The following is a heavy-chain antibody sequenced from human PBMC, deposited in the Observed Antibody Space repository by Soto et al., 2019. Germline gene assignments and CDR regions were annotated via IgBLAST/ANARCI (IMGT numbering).Heavy chain of an antibody. CDR3: ATPSGY. V-gene: IGHV1-46*01. Sequence: GAAVKVSFKASVYTFTSHYMHWVRQAPGQGLEWMGLINPSAGSTSYAKSFKGRVNMTRDTSTSTVFMDLSSLRYEDTDIYYCATPSGYWGQGTLVTVSS. CDR1: VYTFTSHY. D-gene: IGHD3-10*01. CDR2: INPSAGST. J-gene: IGHJ4*02.